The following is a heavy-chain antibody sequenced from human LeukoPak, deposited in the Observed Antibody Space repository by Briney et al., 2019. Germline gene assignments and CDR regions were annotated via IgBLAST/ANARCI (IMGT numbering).Heavy chain of an antibody. D-gene: IGHD3-22*01. J-gene: IGHJ4*02. CDR1: GYTFTSYY. CDR3: ARDREGYYDSSGYNTQDY. V-gene: IGHV1-46*01. Sequence: ASVKVSCKASGYTFTSYYMHWVRQAPGQGLEWMGIINPSGGSTSYAQKFQGRVTMTRDTSTRTVYMKLSSLRSEDTAVYYCARDREGYYDSSGYNTQDYWGQGTLVTVSS. CDR2: INPSGGST.